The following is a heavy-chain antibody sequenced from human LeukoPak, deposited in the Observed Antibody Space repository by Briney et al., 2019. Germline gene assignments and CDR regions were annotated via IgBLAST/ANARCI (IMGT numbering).Heavy chain of an antibody. CDR1: GYTFTSYD. D-gene: IGHD3-22*01. CDR3: ARDRSPRHYYDTSDYHGAAHY. CDR2: MNPNSGNT. Sequence: ASVKVSCKASGYTFTSYDINWVRQATGQGLEWMGWMNPNSGNTGYAQKFQGRVTITRNTSISTAYMDLRSLRSDDTAVYYCARDRSPRHYYDTSDYHGAAHYWGQGTLVTVSS. J-gene: IGHJ4*02. V-gene: IGHV1-8*03.